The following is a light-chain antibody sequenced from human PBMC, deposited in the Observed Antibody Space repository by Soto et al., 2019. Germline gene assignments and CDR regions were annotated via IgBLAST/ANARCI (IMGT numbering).Light chain of an antibody. CDR2: DTS. CDR3: QHYGSPLT. CDR1: QSVRDRY. V-gene: IGKV3-20*01. J-gene: IGKJ4*01. Sequence: EIVLTQSPGTLSSSPGERATLSCRASQSVRDRYLAWYQQKPGQAPSLLIYDTSTRATGVPDRFSGSGSGTDFTLTISRLEPEDFAVYYCQHYGSPLTFGGGTKVDIK.